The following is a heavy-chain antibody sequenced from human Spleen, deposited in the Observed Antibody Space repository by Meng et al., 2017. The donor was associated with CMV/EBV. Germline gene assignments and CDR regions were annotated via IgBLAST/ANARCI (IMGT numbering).Heavy chain of an antibody. Sequence: CKASGGTFSSYGLTWVRQAPGQGLEWMGEITPIFRTANYAQNFQGRVTITTDESTSTAYMDLSSLRSEDTAVYYCASSDTPGGPFDYWGQGTLVTVSS. CDR3: ASSDTPGGPFDY. CDR2: ITPIFRTA. CDR1: GGTFSSYG. D-gene: IGHD2-15*01. J-gene: IGHJ4*02. V-gene: IGHV1-69*05.